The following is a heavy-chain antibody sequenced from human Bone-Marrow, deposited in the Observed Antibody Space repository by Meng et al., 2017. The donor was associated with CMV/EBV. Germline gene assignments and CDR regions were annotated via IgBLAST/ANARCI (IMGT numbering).Heavy chain of an antibody. CDR3: ARVGVSGFRGVRDYYFDY. V-gene: IGHV3-21*01. D-gene: IGHD3-16*01. Sequence: GESLKISCAASGFTFSSYSMNWVRQAPGKGLEWVSSISSSSYIYYADSVKGRFTISRDNAKNSLYLQMNSLRAEDTAVYYCARVGVSGFRGVRDYYFDYWGQGTLVTVSS. J-gene: IGHJ4*02. CDR1: GFTFSSYS. CDR2: ISSSSYI.